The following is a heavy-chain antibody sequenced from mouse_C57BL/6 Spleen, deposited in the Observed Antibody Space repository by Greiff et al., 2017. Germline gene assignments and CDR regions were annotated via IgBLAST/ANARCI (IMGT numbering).Heavy chain of an antibody. CDR1: GYTFTSYW. J-gene: IGHJ4*01. V-gene: IGHV1-64*01. CDR2: IHPNSGST. Sequence: QVQLQQPGAELVKPGASVKLSCKASGYTFTSYWMHWVKQRPGQGLEWIGMIHPNSGSTNYNEKFKSKATLTVDKSSSTAYIQLSSLTSEDSAVYYCSTYYSNYVGAMDYWGQGTSVTVSS. D-gene: IGHD2-5*01. CDR3: STYYSNYVGAMDY.